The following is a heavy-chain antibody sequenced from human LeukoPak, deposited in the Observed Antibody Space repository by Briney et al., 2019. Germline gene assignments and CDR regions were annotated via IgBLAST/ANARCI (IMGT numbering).Heavy chain of an antibody. Sequence: GASVKVSCKASGGTFSSYAISWVRQAPGQGLEWMGGIIPIFGTASYAQKLQGRVTMTTDTSTSTAYMELRSLRSDDTAVYYCARDLDDFWSGRGIFDYWGQGTLVTVSS. D-gene: IGHD3-3*01. CDR2: IIPIFGTA. CDR1: GGTFSSYA. CDR3: ARDLDDFWSGRGIFDY. J-gene: IGHJ4*02. V-gene: IGHV1-69*05.